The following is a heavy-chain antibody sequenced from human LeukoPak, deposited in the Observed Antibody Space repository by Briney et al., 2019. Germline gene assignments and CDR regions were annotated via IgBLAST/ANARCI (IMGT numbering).Heavy chain of an antibody. Sequence: GGSLRLSCAASGFTFSSYWMSWVRQAPGKGLEWVANIKQDGSEKYYVDSVKGRFTISRDNAKNSLYLQMNSLRAEDTAVYYCARGFGNYYYDSSGFDYWSQGTLVTVSS. CDR2: IKQDGSEK. D-gene: IGHD3-22*01. V-gene: IGHV3-7*01. CDR1: GFTFSSYW. J-gene: IGHJ4*02. CDR3: ARGFGNYYYDSSGFDY.